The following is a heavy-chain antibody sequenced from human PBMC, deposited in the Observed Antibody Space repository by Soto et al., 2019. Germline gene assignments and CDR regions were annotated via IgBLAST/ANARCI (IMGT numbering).Heavy chain of an antibody. Sequence: PGESRKISCKGSVYSFTSYWIGWVRQMPGKGLEWMGIIYPGDSDTRYSPSFQGQVTISADKSISTAYLQWSSLKASDTAMYYCARGVVVVPAATGSWFDPWGQGTLVTVSS. D-gene: IGHD2-2*01. CDR2: IYPGDSDT. CDR3: ARGVVVVPAATGSWFDP. V-gene: IGHV5-51*01. J-gene: IGHJ5*02. CDR1: VYSFTSYW.